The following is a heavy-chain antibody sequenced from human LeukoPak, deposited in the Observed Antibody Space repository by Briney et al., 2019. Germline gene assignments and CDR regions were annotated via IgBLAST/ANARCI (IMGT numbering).Heavy chain of an antibody. V-gene: IGHV4-59*01. CDR1: GGSINSYY. D-gene: IGHD3-10*01. CDR3: ARGTYYGYYFDY. CDR2: IYYSGST. J-gene: IGHJ4*02. Sequence: SETLSLTCTVSGGSINSYYWSWIRQPPGKGLEWIGYIYYSGSTNYNPSLKSRVTISVDTSKNQFSLKLSSVTAADTAVYYCARGTYYGYYFDYWGQGTLVTVSS.